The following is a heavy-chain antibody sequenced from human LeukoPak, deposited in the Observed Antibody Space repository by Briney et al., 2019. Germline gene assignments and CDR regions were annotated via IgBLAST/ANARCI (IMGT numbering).Heavy chain of an antibody. CDR3: ARRGRWFYLGQGGYMDV. CDR2: IYYSGST. J-gene: IGHJ6*03. Sequence: SETLSLTCTVSGDSISSTNYYWGRIRQPPGKGLEWIGSIYYSGSTYYNPSLKSRVTISVDTSKNQFSLKLSSVTAADTAVYYCARRGRWFYLGQGGYMDVWGKGTTVTISS. V-gene: IGHV4-39*07. CDR1: GDSISSTNYY. D-gene: IGHD3-16*01.